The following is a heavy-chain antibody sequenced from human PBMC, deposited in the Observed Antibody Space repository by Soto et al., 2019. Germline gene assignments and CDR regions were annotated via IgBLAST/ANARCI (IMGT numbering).Heavy chain of an antibody. CDR3: AREAAGILNWFDP. J-gene: IGHJ5*02. V-gene: IGHV4-31*03. CDR2: IYYSGST. Sequence: QVQLQESGPGLVKPSQTLSLTCTVSGGSISSGGYYWSWIRQHPGKGLEWIGYIYYSGSTYYNPSRKSRVTRSVDTSKNQCSLKLSSVTAADTAVYYCAREAAGILNWFDPWGQGTLVTVSS. CDR1: GGSISSGGYY. D-gene: IGHD6-25*01.